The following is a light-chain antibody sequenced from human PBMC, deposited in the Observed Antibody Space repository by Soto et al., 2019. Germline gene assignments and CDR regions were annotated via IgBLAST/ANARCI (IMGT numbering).Light chain of an antibody. CDR2: GAS. CDR3: QQYGGSPRYT. Sequence: EIVLTQSPGTLSLSPGEKATLSCRASQSVSSTYLAWYQQKPGQAPRLLIYGASSRATGVPDRCSGSGSGTDFTLTISSLEPEDFAVYYCQQYGGSPRYTFGQGTKLEIK. J-gene: IGKJ2*01. V-gene: IGKV3-20*01. CDR1: QSVSSTY.